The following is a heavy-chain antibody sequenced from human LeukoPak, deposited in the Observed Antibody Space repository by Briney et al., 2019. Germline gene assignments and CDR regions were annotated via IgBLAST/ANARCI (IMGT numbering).Heavy chain of an antibody. CDR2: MYYSGGT. V-gene: IGHV4-59*01. D-gene: IGHD5-24*01. CDR1: GGSINSYY. Sequence: SETLSLTCTVSGGSINSYYWSWIRQPPGKGLEWIGHMYYSGGTNYNPSLKSRVTISVDTSKNQFCLKLSSVTAADTAVYYCTRRCKDAYTLYCFDLWPKGTLLTVSS. J-gene: IGHJ4*02. CDR3: TRRCKDAYTLYCFDL.